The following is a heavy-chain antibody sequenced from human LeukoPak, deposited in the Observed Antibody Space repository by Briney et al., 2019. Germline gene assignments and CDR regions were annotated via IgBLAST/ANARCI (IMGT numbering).Heavy chain of an antibody. D-gene: IGHD6-19*01. CDR1: GFTFSNAW. V-gene: IGHV3-15*01. J-gene: IGHJ4*02. CDR2: IKSKTGGGTT. Sequence: GGSLRLSCAASGFTFSNAWMSWVRQAPGKGLEWVGRIKSKTGGGTTDYAAPVKGRFTISRDDSKNTLYLQMNSLKTEDTAVYYCTTGSSGWYGDYWGQGTLVTVSS. CDR3: TTGSSGWYGDY.